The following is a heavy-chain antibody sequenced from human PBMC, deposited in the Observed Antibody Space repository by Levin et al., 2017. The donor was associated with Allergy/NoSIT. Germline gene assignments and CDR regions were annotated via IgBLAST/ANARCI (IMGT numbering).Heavy chain of an antibody. Sequence: SGPTLVKPTQTLTLTCTFSGFSLNTSGLGVGWIRQPPGKALEWLALIYWDDDKRYSPSLKSRLTITKDTSKNQVVLTMTNMDPVDTATYYCAHILDTNSWFNYFDYWGQGTLVTVSS. CDR3: AHILDTNSWFNYFDY. CDR1: GFSLNTSGLG. V-gene: IGHV2-5*02. D-gene: IGHD6-13*01. CDR2: IYWDDDK. J-gene: IGHJ4*02.